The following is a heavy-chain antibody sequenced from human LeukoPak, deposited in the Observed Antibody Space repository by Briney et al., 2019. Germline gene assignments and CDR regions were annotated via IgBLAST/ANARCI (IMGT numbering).Heavy chain of an antibody. CDR2: MNPNSGNT. Sequence: ASVKVSCKASGYTFTSFDINWVRQASGQGLEWMGWMNPNSGNTGYAQKFQGRVTMTRNPSISTAYMELSSLTYEDTATYYCARAASWSPIGDSYYYMDVWGKGTTVTISS. CDR1: GYTFTSFD. V-gene: IGHV1-8*01. CDR3: ARAASWSPIGDSYYYMDV. J-gene: IGHJ6*03. D-gene: IGHD6-13*01.